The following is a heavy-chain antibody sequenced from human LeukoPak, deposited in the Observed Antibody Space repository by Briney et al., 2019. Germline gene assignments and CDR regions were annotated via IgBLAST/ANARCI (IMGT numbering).Heavy chain of an antibody. CDR2: LISDGSSA. Sequence: GGSLRLSCAASGFTFSSSWMHWVRQAPEKGLVWVSRLISDGSSASYADSVKGRFTISRDNTKNILYLQMNSLRAEDTAVYYCVRDSRYCPDVWGQGTTVTVSS. J-gene: IGHJ6*02. D-gene: IGHD2-8*02. CDR3: VRDSRYCPDV. CDR1: GFTFSSSW. V-gene: IGHV3-74*01.